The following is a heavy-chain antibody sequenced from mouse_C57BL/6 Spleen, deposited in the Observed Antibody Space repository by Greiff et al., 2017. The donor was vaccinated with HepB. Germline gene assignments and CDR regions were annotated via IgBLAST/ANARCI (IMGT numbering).Heavy chain of an antibody. D-gene: IGHD1-1*01. Sequence: QVQLQQPGAELVKPGASVQLSCKASGYTFTSYWMHWVKQRPGQGLEWIGMIHPNSGSTNYNEKFKSKATLTVDKSSSTAYMQLSSLTSEDSAVYYCARITTVVEAYWGQGTLVTVSA. V-gene: IGHV1-64*01. CDR2: IHPNSGST. CDR3: ARITTVVEAY. CDR1: GYTFTSYW. J-gene: IGHJ3*01.